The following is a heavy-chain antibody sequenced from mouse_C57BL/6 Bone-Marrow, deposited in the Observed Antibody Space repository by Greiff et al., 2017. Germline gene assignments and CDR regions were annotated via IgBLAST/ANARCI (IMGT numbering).Heavy chain of an antibody. CDR1: EYEFPSHD. CDR3: ARHGGDYYAMDY. J-gene: IGHJ4*01. Sequence: EVKVIESGGGLVQPGESLKLSCESNEYEFPSHDMSWVRKTPEKRLELVAAINSDGGSTYYPDTMERRFIISRDNTKKTLYLQMSSLRSEDTALYYCARHGGDYYAMDYWGQGTSVTVSS. CDR2: INSDGGST. V-gene: IGHV5-2*01.